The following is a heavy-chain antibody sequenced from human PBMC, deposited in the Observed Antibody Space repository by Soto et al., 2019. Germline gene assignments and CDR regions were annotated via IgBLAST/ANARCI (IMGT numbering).Heavy chain of an antibody. CDR2: INTGNGNT. Sequence: ASVKVSCKASGYTFSRHTIHWVRQAPGQRLEWMAWINTGNGNTKSSQKFQGRVTITRDTSASTAYMELSSLTSEDTAVYYCGRDRDGSGWYYFDSWGQGTLVTVSS. CDR3: GRDRDGSGWYYFDS. D-gene: IGHD6-19*01. CDR1: GYTFSRHT. V-gene: IGHV1-3*04. J-gene: IGHJ4*02.